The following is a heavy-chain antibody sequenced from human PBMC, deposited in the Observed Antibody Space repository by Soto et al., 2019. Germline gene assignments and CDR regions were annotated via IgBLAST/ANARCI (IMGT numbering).Heavy chain of an antibody. V-gene: IGHV3-9*01. Sequence: GGSLRLSCAASGFTFDDYAMHWVRQAPGKGLEWVSGISWNSGSIGYADSVKGRFTISRDNAKNSLYLQMNSLRAEDTALYYCARAYTGRLPRRADYYYALDVWGQGIMVTVSS. CDR3: ARAYTGRLPRRADYYYALDV. CDR1: GFTFDDYA. CDR2: ISWNSGSI. J-gene: IGHJ6*02. D-gene: IGHD2-15*01.